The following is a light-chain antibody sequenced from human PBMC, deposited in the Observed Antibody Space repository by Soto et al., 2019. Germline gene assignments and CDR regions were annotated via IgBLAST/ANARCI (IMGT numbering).Light chain of an antibody. CDR3: QQSLGIPYT. CDR1: QTISTY. CDR2: AAS. J-gene: IGKJ2*01. V-gene: IGKV1-39*01. Sequence: DIQMTQSPSALSASVGDRVTITCRASQTISTYLNWYQQKPGKAPKLLIYAASTLQSGVPSRFSGSGSGKDFTLTISRLQPEDFATYYCQQSLGIPYTFGQGTRLEIK.